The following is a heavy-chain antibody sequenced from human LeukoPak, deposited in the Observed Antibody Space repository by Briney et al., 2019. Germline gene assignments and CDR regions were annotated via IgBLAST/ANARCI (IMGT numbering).Heavy chain of an antibody. Sequence: GGSLRLSCAASGFTFSSYSMNWVRQAPGKGLEWVSAISGSGGSTYYADSVKGRFTISRDNSKNTLYLQMNSLRAEDTAVYYCALITGTTPPIDYWGQGTLVTVSS. CDR2: ISGSGGST. J-gene: IGHJ4*02. CDR1: GFTFSSYS. D-gene: IGHD1-7*01. V-gene: IGHV3-23*01. CDR3: ALITGTTPPIDY.